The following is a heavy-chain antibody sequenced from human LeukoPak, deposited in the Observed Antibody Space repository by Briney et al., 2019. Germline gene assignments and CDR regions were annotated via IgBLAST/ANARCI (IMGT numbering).Heavy chain of an antibody. J-gene: IGHJ4*02. CDR3: TRAGYCSDASCYVPDC. CDR1: GFTFSSYS. Sequence: GGSLRLSCSASGFTFSSYSINWVRQAPGKGLEWVSYIDSSGTIIYYADSVKGRFTISRDNARNSLYLQMNSLTDKDTAVYYCTRAGYCSDASCYVPDCWGQGTLVTVSS. D-gene: IGHD2-2*01. V-gene: IGHV3-48*02. CDR2: IDSSGTII.